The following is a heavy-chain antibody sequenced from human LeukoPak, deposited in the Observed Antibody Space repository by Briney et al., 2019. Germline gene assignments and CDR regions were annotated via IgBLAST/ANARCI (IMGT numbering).Heavy chain of an antibody. Sequence: GGSLRLSCAASRFNYSSYSLNGAGPAPGTGLEGVSHICRSSSNIYYADSVKGRFTISRDNAKSSLYLQMNSLRAEDTAVYYCARVGPWVNPDYYYYYMDVWGKGTTVTVSS. V-gene: IGHV3-48*01. CDR2: ICRSSSNI. CDR3: ARVGPWVNPDYYYYYMDV. D-gene: IGHD1-14*01. CDR1: RFNYSSYS. J-gene: IGHJ6*03.